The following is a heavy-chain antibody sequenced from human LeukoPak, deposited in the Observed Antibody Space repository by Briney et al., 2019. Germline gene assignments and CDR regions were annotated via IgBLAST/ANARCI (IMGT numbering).Heavy chain of an antibody. CDR3: ATDQYYDFWSGYYYYYYGMDV. Sequence: GGSLRLSCAASGFTFSSYWMSWVRQAPGKGLEWVANIKQDGSEKYYVDSVKGRFTISRDNAKNSLYLQMNSLRAEDTAVYYCATDQYYDFWSGYYYYYYGMDVWGQGTTVTVSS. CDR1: GFTFSSYW. V-gene: IGHV3-7*03. D-gene: IGHD3-3*01. J-gene: IGHJ6*02. CDR2: IKQDGSEK.